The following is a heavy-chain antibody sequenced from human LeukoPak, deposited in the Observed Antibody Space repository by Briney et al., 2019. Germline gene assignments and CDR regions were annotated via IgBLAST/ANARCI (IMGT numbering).Heavy chain of an antibody. V-gene: IGHV3-23*01. CDR2: ISGSGGST. CDR3: AKSDCGGDCYQPLDY. J-gene: IGHJ4*02. CDR1: GFTFSSYA. D-gene: IGHD2-21*02. Sequence: GGSLRLSCAASGFTFSSYAMSWVRQAQGKGLEWVSAISGSGGSTYYVDSVKDRFTISRDNSKNTLYLQMNSLRAEDTAVYYCAKSDCGGDCYQPLDYWGQGTLVTVSS.